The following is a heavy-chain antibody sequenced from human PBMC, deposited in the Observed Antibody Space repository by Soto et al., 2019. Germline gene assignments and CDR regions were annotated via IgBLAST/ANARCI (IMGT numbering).Heavy chain of an antibody. D-gene: IGHD1-7*01. V-gene: IGHV3-74*01. CDR3: ARDPPGTNCFDP. CDR2: INSDGSST. J-gene: IGHJ5*02. CDR1: GFTLSSYW. Sequence: GGSLRLSCAASGFTLSSYWMHWVRQAPGKGLGWVSRINSDGSSTSYADSVKGRFTISRDNAKNTLYLQMNSLSADVSALYYCARDPPGTNCFDPWGQGTLVTVSS.